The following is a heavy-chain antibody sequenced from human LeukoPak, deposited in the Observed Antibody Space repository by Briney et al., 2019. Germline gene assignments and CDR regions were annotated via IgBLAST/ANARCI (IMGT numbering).Heavy chain of an antibody. Sequence: GGSLRLSCATFGFKFDDYGMTWVRQAPGRGLEWVSSIKWNSDITTYGDSVKGRFTISRDNAKNSLYLEMNSLRAEDTALYYCARDETGIDYRGQGTLVTVSS. V-gene: IGHV3-20*04. J-gene: IGHJ4*02. CDR1: GFKFDDYG. D-gene: IGHD3-9*01. CDR2: IKWNSDIT. CDR3: ARDETGIDY.